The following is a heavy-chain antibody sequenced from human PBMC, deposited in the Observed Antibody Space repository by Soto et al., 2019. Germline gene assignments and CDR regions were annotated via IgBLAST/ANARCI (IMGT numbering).Heavy chain of an antibody. J-gene: IGHJ4*02. Sequence: PGGSLRLSCAGSGFTFSSYWMTWVRQAPGKGLEWVANIKEDGSEKYYVDSVKGRFTIFRDNAKNSVYLQMNTLRAEDTAVYYCARAVDMNYWGQGTLVTVSS. CDR3: ARAVDMNY. D-gene: IGHD5-12*01. CDR2: IKEDGSEK. CDR1: GFTFSSYW. V-gene: IGHV3-7*03.